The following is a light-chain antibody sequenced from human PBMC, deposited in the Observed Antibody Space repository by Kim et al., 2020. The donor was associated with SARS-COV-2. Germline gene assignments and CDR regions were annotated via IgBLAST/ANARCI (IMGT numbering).Light chain of an antibody. J-gene: IGLJ3*02. CDR1: NSNIGNNP. V-gene: IGLV1-44*01. Sequence: QGVPLSCSGTNSNIGNNPVNWYPQLPGTAPKLLIYLDNRRPSGIPVRFSGSRSGTSASLAISGLQSEDEATYYCATWDGSLSGVVFGGGTQLTVL. CDR3: ATWDGSLSGVV. CDR2: LDN.